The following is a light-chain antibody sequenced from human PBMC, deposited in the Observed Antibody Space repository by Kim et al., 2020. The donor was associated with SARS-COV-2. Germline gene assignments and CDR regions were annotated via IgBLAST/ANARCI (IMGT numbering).Light chain of an antibody. CDR1: GSNIGNNF. J-gene: IGLJ2*01. V-gene: IGLV1-51*01. Sequence: GQNVTISCSGSGSNIGNNFVSWYQLLPRTAPRFLIYDNDKRPSGIPDRFSGSKSGTSATLDITGLQTGDEADYYCGTWDSSLRAVVFGGGTKVTVL. CDR3: GTWDSSLRAVV. CDR2: DND.